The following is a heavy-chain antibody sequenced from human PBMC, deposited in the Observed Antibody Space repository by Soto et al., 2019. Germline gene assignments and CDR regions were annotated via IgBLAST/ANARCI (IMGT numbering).Heavy chain of an antibody. CDR2: INHSGST. Sequence: QVQLQQWGAGLLKPSETLSLTCAVYGGSFSGYYWSWIRQPPGKGLEWIGEINHSGSTNYNPSLKCRVSISVDTSKNQFSLKLSSVTAADTAVYYCARGYCSSTSCYRGRNWFDPCGQGTLVTVSS. V-gene: IGHV4-34*01. J-gene: IGHJ5*02. CDR3: ARGYCSSTSCYRGRNWFDP. CDR1: GGSFSGYY. D-gene: IGHD2-2*01.